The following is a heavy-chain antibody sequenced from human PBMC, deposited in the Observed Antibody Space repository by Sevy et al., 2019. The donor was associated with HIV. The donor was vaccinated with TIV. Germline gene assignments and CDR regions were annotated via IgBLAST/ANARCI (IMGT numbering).Heavy chain of an antibody. CDR1: AFTFSSYW. CDR2: IKQDGSEK. J-gene: IGHJ6*03. V-gene: IGHV3-7*01. CDR3: ARDGAAGPNYYYYYMDV. D-gene: IGHD6-13*01. Sequence: GGSLRLSCAASAFTFSSYWMSWVRQAPGKGLEWVANIKQDGSEKYYVDSVKGRFTISRDNAKNSLYLQMNSLRAEDTAVYYCARDGAAGPNYYYYYMDVWGKGTTVTVSS.